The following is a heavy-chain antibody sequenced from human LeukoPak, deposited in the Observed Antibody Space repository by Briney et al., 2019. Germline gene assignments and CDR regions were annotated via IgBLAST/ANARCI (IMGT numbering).Heavy chain of an antibody. CDR2: ISYDGSNK. CDR1: GFTFSSYA. J-gene: IGHJ4*02. CDR3: AQSPPAATGYYFDY. Sequence: GGSLRLSCAASGFTFSSYAMHWVRQAPGKGLEWVAVISYDGSNKYYADSVKGRFTISRDNSKNTLYLQMNSLRAEDTAVYYCAQSPPAATGYYFDYWGQGTLVTVSS. D-gene: IGHD2-2*01. V-gene: IGHV3-30-3*01.